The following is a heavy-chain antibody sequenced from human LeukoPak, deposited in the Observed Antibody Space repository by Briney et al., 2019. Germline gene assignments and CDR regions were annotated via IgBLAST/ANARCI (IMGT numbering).Heavy chain of an antibody. Sequence: PSETLSLTCTVSAGSIISADHYWSWIRQPPGKGLEWIGYIFYSGSTYYKSSLKSRLTISVDTSKNQFSLKLSSVTAADTAVYYCARGYYDVLTNYPKNFDQWGQGTLVTVSS. CDR1: AGSIISADHY. CDR2: IFYSGST. J-gene: IGHJ4*02. CDR3: ARGYYDVLTNYPKNFDQ. V-gene: IGHV4-30-4*01. D-gene: IGHD3-9*01.